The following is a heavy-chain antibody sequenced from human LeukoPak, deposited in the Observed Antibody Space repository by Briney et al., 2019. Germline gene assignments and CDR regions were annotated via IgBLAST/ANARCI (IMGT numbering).Heavy chain of an antibody. Sequence: SGGSLRLSCAASGFTFSSYSMNWVRQAPGKGLEWVSSISSSSSYIYYADSVKGRFSISRDNAKNSLYLQMNSLRAEDTAVYYCASDLDYSTDAFDIWGQGTMVTVSS. CDR3: ASDLDYSTDAFDI. CDR1: GFTFSSYS. J-gene: IGHJ3*02. V-gene: IGHV3-21*01. D-gene: IGHD3-10*01. CDR2: ISSSSSYI.